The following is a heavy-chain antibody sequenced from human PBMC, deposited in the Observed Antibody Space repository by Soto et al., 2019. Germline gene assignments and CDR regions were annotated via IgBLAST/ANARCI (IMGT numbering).Heavy chain of an antibody. Sequence: ASVKVWCKASVGTFSNYAISWVRQAPGQGLEWMGGIIPIFGTENYAQKFQGRVTITADTSTSTAYMELSSLRSEDPAVYYCPKVQAYCSSTSCIGTHYYYYCMDVWGKGPTVTASS. D-gene: IGHD2-2*01. CDR1: VGTFSNYA. CDR3: PKVQAYCSSTSCIGTHYYYYCMDV. CDR2: IIPIFGTE. V-gene: IGHV1-69*06. J-gene: IGHJ6*01.